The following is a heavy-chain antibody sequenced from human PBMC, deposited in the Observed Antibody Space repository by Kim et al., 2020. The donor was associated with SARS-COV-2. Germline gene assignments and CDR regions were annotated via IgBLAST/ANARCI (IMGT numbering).Heavy chain of an antibody. D-gene: IGHD6-13*01. CDR2: IRDKSNSYTT. CDR3: ARRGPRAPGNDY. CDR1: GFTFSDYA. J-gene: IGHJ4*02. V-gene: IGHV3-72*01. Sequence: GGSLRLSCIASGFTFSDYAMDWVRQAPGKWLEWVARIRDKSNSYTTEYAASVEGRFTVSRDDSEHSMYLEMNSLKIEDTAVYYCARRGPRAPGNDYWGQGTLVTVSS.